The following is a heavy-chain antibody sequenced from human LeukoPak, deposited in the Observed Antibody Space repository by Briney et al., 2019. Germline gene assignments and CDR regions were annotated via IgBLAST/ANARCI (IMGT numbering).Heavy chain of an antibody. V-gene: IGHV4-59*01. CDR3: ARAPLTLAVRVSPWFDP. CDR1: GGSISSYY. D-gene: IGHD6-19*01. Sequence: SETLSLTCTVSGGSISSYYWSWIQQPPGKGLEWIGSIYYSGSTYYNPSLKSRVTISVDTSKNQFSLKLSSVTAADTAVYYCARAPLTLAVRVSPWFDPWGQGTLVTVSS. CDR2: IYYSGST. J-gene: IGHJ5*02.